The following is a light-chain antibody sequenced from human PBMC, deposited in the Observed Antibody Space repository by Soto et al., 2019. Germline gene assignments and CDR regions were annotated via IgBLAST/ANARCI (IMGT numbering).Light chain of an antibody. J-gene: IGKJ1*01. CDR1: QSISSW. CDR2: KAS. Sequence: DIQMTQSPSTLSASVGDRVTITCRASQSISSWLAWYQQKPGKAPKVLIYKASNLQSGVPARFSGSGSGTDFTLTISSLQPDDFATYFCQQCNSYPPTFGQGTPVDI. CDR3: QQCNSYPPT. V-gene: IGKV1-5*03.